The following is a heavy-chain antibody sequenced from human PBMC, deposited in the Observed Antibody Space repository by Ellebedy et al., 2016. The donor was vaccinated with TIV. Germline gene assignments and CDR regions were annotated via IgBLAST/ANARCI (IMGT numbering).Heavy chain of an antibody. V-gene: IGHV1-69*04. CDR3: ASRRRGYSYGYYYYYMDV. CDR1: GGTFSSYA. Sequence: SVKVSXXASGGTFSSYAISWVRQAPGQGLEWMGRIIPILGIANYAQKFQGRVTITADESTSTAYMELSSLRSEDTAVYYCASRRRGYSYGYYYYYMDVWGKGTTVTVSS. CDR2: IIPILGIA. J-gene: IGHJ6*03. D-gene: IGHD5-18*01.